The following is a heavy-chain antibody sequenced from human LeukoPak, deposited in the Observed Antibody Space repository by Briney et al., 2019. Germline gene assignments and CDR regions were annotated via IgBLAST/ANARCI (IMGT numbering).Heavy chain of an antibody. Sequence: ASVKVSCKTSGFTFTTHDINWVRQATGQGLEWMGWMNPGSGDTGYAQRFQGRVTMTRDTSINTAYMELSSLRSEDTAVYYCARDYSQVRGVMWNDAFDIWGQGTMVTVSS. D-gene: IGHD3-10*01. CDR1: GFTFTTHD. CDR2: MNPGSGDT. J-gene: IGHJ3*02. CDR3: ARDYSQVRGVMWNDAFDI. V-gene: IGHV1-8*01.